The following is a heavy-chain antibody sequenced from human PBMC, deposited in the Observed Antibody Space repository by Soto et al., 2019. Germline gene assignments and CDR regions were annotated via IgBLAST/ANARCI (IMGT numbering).Heavy chain of an antibody. V-gene: IGHV3-30*18. D-gene: IGHD2-15*01. J-gene: IGHJ4*02. CDR3: AKPRQITSLLLYYFDY. CDR2: ISYDGSNK. CDR1: GFTFSSYG. Sequence: QVQLVESGGGVVQPGRSLRLSCAASGFTFSSYGMHWVRQAPGKGLEWVAVISYDGSNKYYADSVKGRFTISRDNSKNTLYLQMNSLRAEDMAVYYCAKPRQITSLLLYYFDYWGQGTLVTVSS.